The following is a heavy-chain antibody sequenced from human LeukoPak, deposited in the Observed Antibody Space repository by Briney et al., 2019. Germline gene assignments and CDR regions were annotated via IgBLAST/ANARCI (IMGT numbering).Heavy chain of an antibody. D-gene: IGHD3-10*01. V-gene: IGHV3-23*01. Sequence: GGSLRLSCAASGFTSSSYAMSWVRQAPGKGLEWVSAISGSGGSTYYADSVKGRFTISRDNSKNTLYLQMNSLRAEDTAVYYCAKVGDYYYGSGLFDYWGQGTLVTVSS. J-gene: IGHJ4*02. CDR2: ISGSGGST. CDR3: AKVGDYYYGSGLFDY. CDR1: GFTSSSYA.